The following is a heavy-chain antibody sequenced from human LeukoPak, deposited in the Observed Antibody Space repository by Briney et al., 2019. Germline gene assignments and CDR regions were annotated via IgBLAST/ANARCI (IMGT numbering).Heavy chain of an antibody. CDR2: ISSSSSTI. CDR3: AELGITMIGGV. V-gene: IGHV3-48*04. Sequence: GGSLRLSCAPSGFNFSTYNMNWVRQAPGKGLEWVSYISSSSSTIYYADSVKGRFTISRDNAKNSLYLQMNSLRAEDTAVYYCAELGITMIGGVWGKGTTVTISS. CDR1: GFNFSTYN. D-gene: IGHD3-10*02. J-gene: IGHJ6*04.